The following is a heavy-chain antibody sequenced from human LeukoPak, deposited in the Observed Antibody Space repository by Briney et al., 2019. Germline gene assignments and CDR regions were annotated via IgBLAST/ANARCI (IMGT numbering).Heavy chain of an antibody. CDR1: GGSISSSSYY. D-gene: IGHD3-22*01. CDR2: IYYSGST. J-gene: IGHJ3*02. CDR3: ARDLAYYYDSSGYEHDAFDI. Sequence: SETLSLTCTVSGGSISSSSYYWGWIRQPPGTGLEWIGSIYYSGSTYYNPSLKSRVTISVDTSKNQFSLKLSSVTAADTAVYYCARDLAYYYDSSGYEHDAFDIWGQGTMVTVSS. V-gene: IGHV4-39*07.